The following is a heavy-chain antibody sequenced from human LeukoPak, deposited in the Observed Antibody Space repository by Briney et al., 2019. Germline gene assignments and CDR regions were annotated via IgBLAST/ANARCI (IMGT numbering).Heavy chain of an antibody. D-gene: IGHD3-10*01. Sequence: GGSLRLSCAASGFTFSSYAMSWVRQAPGKGLEWVSAISGSGGSTYYADSVKGRFTISRDNSKNTLYLQMNSLRPEDTAVYYCAKSEGRGYYGSGSHMGIDYWGQGTLVTVSS. V-gene: IGHV3-23*01. CDR3: AKSEGRGYYGSGSHMGIDY. CDR1: GFTFSSYA. CDR2: ISGSGGST. J-gene: IGHJ4*02.